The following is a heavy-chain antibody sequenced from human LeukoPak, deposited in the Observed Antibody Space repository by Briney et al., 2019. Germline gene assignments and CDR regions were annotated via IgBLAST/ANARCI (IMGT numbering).Heavy chain of an antibody. CDR1: GFTFSSFE. J-gene: IGHJ4*02. CDR2: ISGSGSTI. Sequence: PGGSLRLSCAASGFTFSSFELNWVRQAPGKGLEWVSYISGSGSTIYYADSVKGRFTISRDNAKNSLYLQMNSLRAEDTAVYYCARDDRYGDFHYFDYWGQGTLVTVSS. CDR3: ARDDRYGDFHYFDY. V-gene: IGHV3-48*03. D-gene: IGHD4-17*01.